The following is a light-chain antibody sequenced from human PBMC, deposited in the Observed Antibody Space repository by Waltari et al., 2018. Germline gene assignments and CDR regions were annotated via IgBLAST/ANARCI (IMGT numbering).Light chain of an antibody. CDR3: QTGGHGTWV. Sequence: QLALTQSPSASASLGASVKLTCTLNSGHSSNVVAWLQQQPEKGPRHLMKVNSDGSHSKGDDIPDRFSGSGSGAERYLPISRLQSEDEADSYCQTGGHGTWVFGGGTKLTVL. CDR2: VNSDGSH. V-gene: IGLV4-69*02. J-gene: IGLJ3*02. CDR1: SGHSSNV.